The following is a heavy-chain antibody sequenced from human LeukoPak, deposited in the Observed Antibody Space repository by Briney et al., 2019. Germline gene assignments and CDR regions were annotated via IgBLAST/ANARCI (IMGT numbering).Heavy chain of an antibody. CDR1: GYTFTSYA. V-gene: IGHV1-8*03. CDR3: ARGSWANDY. D-gene: IGHD3-16*01. Sequence: ASVKVSCKASGYTFTSYAMHWVRQAPGQGLEWMGWMNPNSGNTGYAQKFQGRVTITRNTSISTAYMELSSLRSEDTAVYYCARGSWANDYWGQGTLVTVSS. CDR2: MNPNSGNT. J-gene: IGHJ4*02.